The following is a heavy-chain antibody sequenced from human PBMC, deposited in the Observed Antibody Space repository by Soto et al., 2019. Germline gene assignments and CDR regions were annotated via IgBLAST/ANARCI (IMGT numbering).Heavy chain of an antibody. V-gene: IGHV3-48*03. J-gene: IGHJ6*02. D-gene: IGHD2-2*01. CDR1: GFAFSSYE. CDR3: ASYFSSTSCPGNYGMDV. Sequence: PGGSLSLSCAASGFAFSSYEMNWVRQAPGKGLEWVSYISSSGSTIYYADSVKGRFTISRDNAKNSLYLQMNSLRAEDTAVYYCASYFSSTSCPGNYGMDVWGQGTTVTVSS. CDR2: ISSSGSTI.